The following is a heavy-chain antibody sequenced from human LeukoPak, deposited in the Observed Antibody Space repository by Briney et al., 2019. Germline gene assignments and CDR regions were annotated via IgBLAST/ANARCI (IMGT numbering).Heavy chain of an antibody. J-gene: IGHJ4*02. CDR1: GFTFSSYS. Sequence: GGSLRLSCAASGFTFSSYSMNWVRQAPGKGLEWVSSISSSSSYIYYADSVKGRFTISRDNAKNSLYLQMNSLRAEDTAVYYCARDGTIAAADIFDYWGQGTLVTVSS. CDR2: ISSSSSYI. V-gene: IGHV3-21*01. CDR3: ARDGTIAAADIFDY. D-gene: IGHD6-13*01.